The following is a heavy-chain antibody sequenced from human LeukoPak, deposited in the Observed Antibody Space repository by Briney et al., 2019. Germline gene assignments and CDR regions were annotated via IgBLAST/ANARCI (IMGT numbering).Heavy chain of an antibody. D-gene: IGHD3-22*01. J-gene: IGHJ3*02. CDR1: GYSFTSYG. V-gene: IGHV1-18*01. CDR3: AGGRGSGSRWEAFDI. Sequence: ASVKDSCKASGYSFTSYGISWVRQAPGQGLEWMGWIGAYNGNTNYAQKVQDRVTMTTDTSTSTAYMELRSLRSDDTAVYYCAGGRGSGSRWEAFDIWGQGTMVTVSS. CDR2: IGAYNGNT.